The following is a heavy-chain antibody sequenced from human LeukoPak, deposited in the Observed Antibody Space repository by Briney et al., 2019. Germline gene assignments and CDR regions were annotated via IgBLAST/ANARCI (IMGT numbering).Heavy chain of an antibody. D-gene: IGHD3-10*01. J-gene: IGHJ4*02. CDR3: AREYYYGSGSARAFDL. V-gene: IGHV4-30-4*01. Sequence: SQTLSLTCTVSGASISSGDYYWSWIRQPPGKGLEWIGYIYYGGSTYYNPSFKSRVTISLDTSKNQFSLKLHSVTAAETAVYYCAREYYYGSGSARAFDLWGRGTLVTVSS. CDR1: GASISSGDYY. CDR2: IYYGGST.